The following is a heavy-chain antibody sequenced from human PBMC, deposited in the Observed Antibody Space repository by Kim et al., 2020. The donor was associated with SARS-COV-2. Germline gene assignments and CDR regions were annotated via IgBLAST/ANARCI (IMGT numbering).Heavy chain of an antibody. D-gene: IGHD2-2*01. CDR3: ARGRTYQPLQAPDY. Sequence: GGSLRLSCAASGFTFSSYEMNWVRQAPGKGLEWVSYISSSGSTIYYADSGKGRFTISRDNAKNSLYLQMNSLRAEDTAVYYCARGRTYQPLQAPDYWGQGTLVTVSS. CDR2: ISSSGSTI. V-gene: IGHV3-48*03. J-gene: IGHJ4*02. CDR1: GFTFSSYE.